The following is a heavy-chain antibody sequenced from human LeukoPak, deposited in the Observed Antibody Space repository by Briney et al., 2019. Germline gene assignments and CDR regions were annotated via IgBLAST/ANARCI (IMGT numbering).Heavy chain of an antibody. Sequence: SETLSLTCTVSGGSISSYYWSWIRQPPGKGLGWIGYIYYSGSTNYNPSLKSRVTISVDTSKNQFSLTLSSVTAADTAVYYCAGVEMGTIGAFDYWGQGTLVTVSS. V-gene: IGHV4-59*01. CDR3: AGVEMGTIGAFDY. J-gene: IGHJ4*02. D-gene: IGHD5-24*01. CDR1: GGSISSYY. CDR2: IYYSGST.